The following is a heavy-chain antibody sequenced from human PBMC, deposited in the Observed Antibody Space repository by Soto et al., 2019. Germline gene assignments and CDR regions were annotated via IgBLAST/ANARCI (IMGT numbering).Heavy chain of an antibody. V-gene: IGHV1-18*01. CDR3: AREYGMDV. Sequence: QVQLVQSGAEVKKPGASVNVSCKASGYSFHTYAISWARQAPGQGLEWVGWISGYNGNTNYAQKFQGRVTLTRDTSTKTAFMELRSLTGDDTVVYYCAREYGMDVWGQGTTVTVSS. CDR2: ISGYNGNT. CDR1: GYSFHTYA. J-gene: IGHJ6*02.